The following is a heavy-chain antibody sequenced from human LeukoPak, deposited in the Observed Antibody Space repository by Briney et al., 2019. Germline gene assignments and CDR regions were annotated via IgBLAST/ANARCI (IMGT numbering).Heavy chain of an antibody. CDR2: ISYDGSNK. Sequence: GRSLRLSCAASEFTFSSYGMHWVRQAPGKGLEWVAVISYDGSNKYYADSVKGRFTISRDNSKNTLYLQMNSLRAEDTAVYYCAKPGIAAASTSPNWFDPWGQGTLVTVSS. CDR3: AKPGIAAASTSPNWFDP. D-gene: IGHD6-13*01. CDR1: EFTFSSYG. J-gene: IGHJ5*02. V-gene: IGHV3-30*18.